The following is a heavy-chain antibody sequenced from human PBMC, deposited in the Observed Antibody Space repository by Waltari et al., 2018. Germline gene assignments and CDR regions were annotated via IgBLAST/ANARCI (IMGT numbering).Heavy chain of an antibody. CDR3: ARGSALRYFDWSILGGPPFDP. D-gene: IGHD3-9*01. CDR1: GGSFSGYY. V-gene: IGHV4-34*01. Sequence: QVQLQQWGAGLLKPSETLSLTCAVYGGSFSGYYWSWIRQPPGKGLEWIGEINHSGVTNYNPSLKSRVTISVDTSKNQFSLKLSSVTAADTAVYYCARGSALRYFDWSILGGPPFDPWGQGTLVTVSS. CDR2: INHSGVT. J-gene: IGHJ5*02.